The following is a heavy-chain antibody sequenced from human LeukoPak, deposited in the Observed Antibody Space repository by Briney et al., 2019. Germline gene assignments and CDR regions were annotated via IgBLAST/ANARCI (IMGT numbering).Heavy chain of an antibody. Sequence: GGSLRLSCAASGFTFSSYWMSWVRQAPGKGLEWVANIKQDGSEKYYVDSVKGRFTISRDNAKNSLYLQMNSLRAEDTAVYYCARDWKYNWNYFFYWGQGTLVTVSS. V-gene: IGHV3-7*01. CDR3: ARDWKYNWNYFFY. J-gene: IGHJ4*02. CDR1: GFTFSSYW. D-gene: IGHD1-20*01. CDR2: IKQDGSEK.